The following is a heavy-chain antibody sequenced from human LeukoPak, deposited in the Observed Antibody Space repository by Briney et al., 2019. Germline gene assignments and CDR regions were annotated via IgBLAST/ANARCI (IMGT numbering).Heavy chain of an antibody. CDR3: ARGGSYSFDY. Sequence: PSQILSLTCAISGDSVSSNSVAWNWIRQSPSRGLEWLGRTYYRSKWYNGYAVSVKGRITINPDTSKNQVSLQLDSVTPEDTAVYYCARGGSYSFDYWGQGTLVTVSS. CDR2: TYYRSKWYN. D-gene: IGHD1-26*01. V-gene: IGHV6-1*01. J-gene: IGHJ4*02. CDR1: GDSVSSNSVA.